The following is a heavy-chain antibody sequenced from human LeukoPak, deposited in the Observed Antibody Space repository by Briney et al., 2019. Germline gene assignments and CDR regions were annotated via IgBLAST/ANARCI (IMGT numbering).Heavy chain of an antibody. Sequence: GESLKISCKGFGYSVSIYWIGWVRQMPGKGLEWMGIIYPDDSDTRYNPSFVGQVTISADKSNSTAYLQWTSLKASDTAMYYCARRVRGDYQSYFDLWGQGALVTVS. CDR2: IYPDDSDT. V-gene: IGHV5-51*01. D-gene: IGHD2-21*02. CDR3: ARRVRGDYQSYFDL. J-gene: IGHJ4*02. CDR1: GYSVSIYW.